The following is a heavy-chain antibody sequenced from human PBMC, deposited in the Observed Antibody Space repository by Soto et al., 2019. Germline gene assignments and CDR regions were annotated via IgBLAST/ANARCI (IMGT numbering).Heavy chain of an antibody. V-gene: IGHV4-59*01. CDR3: AIVSYYYGMDV. Sequence: PSETLSLTCTVSGGSISSYYWSWIRQPPGKGLEWIGYIYYSGSTNYNPSLKSRVTISVDTSKNQFSLKLSSVTAADTAVYYCAIVSYYYGMDVWGQGTTVTVSS. J-gene: IGHJ6*02. CDR2: IYYSGST. CDR1: GGSISSYY.